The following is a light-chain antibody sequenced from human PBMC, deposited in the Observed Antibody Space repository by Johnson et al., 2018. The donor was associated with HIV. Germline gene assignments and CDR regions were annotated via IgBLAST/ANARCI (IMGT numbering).Light chain of an antibody. CDR3: GTWDSSLNAYV. J-gene: IGLJ1*01. Sequence: QSVLTQPPSVSAAPGQKVTISCSGSSSNIESDYVSWYQQLPGTAPKLLIYDNNKRPSGIPDRFFGSKSGTSATLDITGLQTGDEGDYYCGTWDSSLNAYVCGTVTKVTVL. V-gene: IGLV1-51*01. CDR2: DNN. CDR1: SSNIESDY.